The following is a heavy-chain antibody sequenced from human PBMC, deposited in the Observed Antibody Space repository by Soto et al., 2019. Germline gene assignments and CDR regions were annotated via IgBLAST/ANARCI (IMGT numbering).Heavy chain of an antibody. V-gene: IGHV3-30*18. Sequence: PGGSLRLSCAASGFPFSSYGMHWVRQAPGKGLEWVAVISYDGSNKYYADSVKGRFTISRDNSKNTLYLQMNSLRAEDTAVYYCAKDNAAMVFDYWGQGTLVTVSS. J-gene: IGHJ4*02. CDR3: AKDNAAMVFDY. D-gene: IGHD5-18*01. CDR2: ISYDGSNK. CDR1: GFPFSSYG.